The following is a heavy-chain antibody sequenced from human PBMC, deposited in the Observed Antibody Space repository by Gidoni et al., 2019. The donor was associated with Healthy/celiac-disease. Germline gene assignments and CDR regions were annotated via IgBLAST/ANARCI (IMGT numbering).Heavy chain of an antibody. J-gene: IGHJ4*02. CDR2: IKSKTDGGTT. CDR1: GFTSSNAW. CDR3: TTGPRGANGPFGY. Sequence: VQLVESGGGLLKPGGSLRLSCAASGFTSSNAWMSWVRQAPGKGLEWVGRIKSKTDGGTTDYAAPVKGRFTISRDDSKNTLYLQMNSLKTEDTAVYYCTTGPRGANGPFGYWGQGTLVTVSS. D-gene: IGHD1-26*01. V-gene: IGHV3-15*01.